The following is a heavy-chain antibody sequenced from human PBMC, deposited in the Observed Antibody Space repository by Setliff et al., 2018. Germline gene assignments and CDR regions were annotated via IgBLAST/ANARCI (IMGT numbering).Heavy chain of an antibody. CDR1: GGSISSGSYY. J-gene: IGHJ4*02. D-gene: IGHD3-16*01. CDR3: ARDNRAFGGVIPDYFDY. V-gene: IGHV4-61*09. Sequence: SETLSLTCTVSGGSISSGSYYWSWIRQPAGKGLEWIGHIYTSGSTNYNPSLKSRVTISVDTSKNQFSLKLSSVTAADTAVYYCARDNRAFGGVIPDYFDYWGQGTLVTVSS. CDR2: IYTSGST.